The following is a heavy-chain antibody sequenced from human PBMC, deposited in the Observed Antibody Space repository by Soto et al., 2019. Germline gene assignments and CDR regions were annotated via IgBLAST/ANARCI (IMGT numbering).Heavy chain of an antibody. CDR3: ARGEFRYYDYVWESYGAQDFDY. CDR2: INAGNGNT. CDR1: GYTFTNFG. V-gene: IGHV1-3*01. D-gene: IGHD3-16*01. J-gene: IGHJ4*02. Sequence: ASVKVSCKASGYTFTNFGISWVRQAPGQRLEWMGWINAGNGNTKYSQKFQGRVTITRDTSASTAYMELSSLRSEDTAVYYCARGEFRYYDYVWESYGAQDFDYWGQGTLVTVSS.